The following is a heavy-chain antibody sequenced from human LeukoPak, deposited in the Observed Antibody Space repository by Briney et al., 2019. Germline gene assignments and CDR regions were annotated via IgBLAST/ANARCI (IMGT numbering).Heavy chain of an antibody. CDR1: GFTLIDYH. D-gene: IGHD3-3*01. J-gene: IGHJ4*02. CDR2: ISSTSSYK. Sequence: GVLRLSCAASGFTLIDYHMNWVRQAPGKGLEWVSCISSTSSYKYYADSMKGRATISRDNAKNSLHLQINSLRAEDTAVYYCARETTTIFGVVPYYFDYWGQGTLVTVSS. V-gene: IGHV3-21*01. CDR3: ARETTTIFGVVPYYFDY.